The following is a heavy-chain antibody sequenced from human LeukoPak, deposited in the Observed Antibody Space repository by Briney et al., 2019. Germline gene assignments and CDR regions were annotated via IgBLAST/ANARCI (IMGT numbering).Heavy chain of an antibody. D-gene: IGHD3-10*01. CDR2: ISSSSSYI. Sequence: GGSLRLSCAASGFTFSSYSMNWVRQAPGKGLEWVSSISSSSSYIYYADSVKGRFTISRDNAKNSLYLQMNSLRAEDTAVYYCARGFGSYEDYMDVWGKGTTVTVSS. CDR1: GFTFSSYS. CDR3: ARGFGSYEDYMDV. V-gene: IGHV3-21*01. J-gene: IGHJ6*03.